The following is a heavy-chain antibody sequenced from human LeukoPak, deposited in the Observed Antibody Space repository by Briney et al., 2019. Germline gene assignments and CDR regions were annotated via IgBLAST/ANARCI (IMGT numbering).Heavy chain of an antibody. CDR3: ARVKSSGWYVPSFEY. J-gene: IGHJ4*02. D-gene: IGHD6-19*01. Sequence: PSETLSLTCTVSGGSISSSSYYWGWIRQPPGKGLEWIGSIYYSGSTYYNPSLKSRVTISVDTSKNQFSLKLSSVTAADTAVYYCARVKSSGWYVPSFEYWGQGTLVTVSS. CDR1: GGSISSSSYY. CDR2: IYYSGST. V-gene: IGHV4-39*01.